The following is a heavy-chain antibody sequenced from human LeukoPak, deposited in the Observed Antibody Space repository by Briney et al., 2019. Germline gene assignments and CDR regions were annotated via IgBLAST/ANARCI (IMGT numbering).Heavy chain of an antibody. CDR2: FDPEDGET. J-gene: IGHJ5*02. CDR3: ARGHSSGWYSAPRLYNWFDP. D-gene: IGHD6-19*01. CDR1: GYTLTELS. Sequence: ASVKVSCKVSGYTLTELSMHWVRQAPGKGLEWMGGFDPEDGETIYAQKFQGRVTMTRNTSISTAYMELSSLRSEDTAVYYCARGHSSGWYSAPRLYNWFDPWGQRTLVTVSS. V-gene: IGHV1-24*01.